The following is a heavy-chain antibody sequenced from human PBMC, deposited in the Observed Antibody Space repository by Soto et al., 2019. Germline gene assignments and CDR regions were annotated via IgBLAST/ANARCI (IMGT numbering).Heavy chain of an antibody. D-gene: IGHD3-9*01. J-gene: IGHJ6*02. Sequence: QVQLVQSGAEVKKPGSSVKVSCKASGGTFSSFTISWVRQAPGQGLEWMGGIIPIYGTANYAQKFQGRVTITADASTRTAYMELSSLRSEDTAVYYCAKDRRADFESYYYYAMDVWGQGTTVTVSS. CDR3: AKDRRADFESYYYYAMDV. CDR1: GGTFSSFT. V-gene: IGHV1-69*01. CDR2: IIPIYGTA.